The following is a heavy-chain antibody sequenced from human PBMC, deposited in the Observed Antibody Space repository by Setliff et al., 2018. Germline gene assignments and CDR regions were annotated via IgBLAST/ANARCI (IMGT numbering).Heavy chain of an antibody. D-gene: IGHD3-3*01. CDR1: GYTFTSYG. Sequence: ASVKVSCKASGYTFTSYGVSWVRQAPGQGLEWMGIINPSGGLTRYAQKFQGRVTMTRDTSTSTVYMEVSSLRSEDTAVYYCARDRYYNSWSGTPITAPHDAFDIWGQGTMVTVSS. V-gene: IGHV1-46*03. J-gene: IGHJ3*02. CDR3: ARDRYYNSWSGTPITAPHDAFDI. CDR2: INPSGGLT.